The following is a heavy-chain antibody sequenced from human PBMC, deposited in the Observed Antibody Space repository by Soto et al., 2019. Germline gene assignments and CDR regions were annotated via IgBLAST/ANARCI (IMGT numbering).Heavy chain of an antibody. D-gene: IGHD4-17*01. CDR2: IYYSGST. CDR1: SYY. CDR3: ARPDGWMGATVNNMDV. J-gene: IGHJ6*03. Sequence: SYYMHWIRQPPGKGLEWIGSIYYSGSTYYNPSLKSRVTISVDTSKNQFSLKLSSVTAADTAVYYCARPDGWMGATVNNMDVWGKGTTVTVSS. V-gene: IGHV4-39*01.